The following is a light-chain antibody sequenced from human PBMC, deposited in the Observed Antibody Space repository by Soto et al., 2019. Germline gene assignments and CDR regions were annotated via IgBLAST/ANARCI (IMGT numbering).Light chain of an antibody. CDR2: SNN. J-gene: IGLJ3*02. V-gene: IGLV1-44*01. CDR1: SSNIGSNT. CDR3: AAWDDSLNVWV. Sequence: QSVLTQPHSGSGTPGQRVTISCSGSSSNIGSNTVNWYQQLPGTAPKLLIYSNNQRPSGVPARFSGSNSGTSASLAISGLQSEDEADYYCAAWDDSLNVWVFGGGTKLTVL.